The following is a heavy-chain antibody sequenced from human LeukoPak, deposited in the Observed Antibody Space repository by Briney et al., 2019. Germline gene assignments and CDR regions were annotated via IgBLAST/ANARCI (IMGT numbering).Heavy chain of an antibody. D-gene: IGHD3-22*01. V-gene: IGHV1-69*04. CDR1: GGTFSSYA. CDR3: ARDGPRDYDSSGPFDY. J-gene: IGHJ4*02. Sequence: GSSVKVSCNASGGTFSSYAISWVRQAPGQGLEWMGRIIPILGIANYAQKFQGRVTITADKSTSTAYMELSSLRSEDTAVYYCARDGPRDYDSSGPFDYWGQGTLVTVSS. CDR2: IIPILGIA.